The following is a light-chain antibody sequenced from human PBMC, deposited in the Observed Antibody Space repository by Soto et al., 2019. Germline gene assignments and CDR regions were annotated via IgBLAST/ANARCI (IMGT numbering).Light chain of an antibody. CDR3: QQYNTWLWT. CDR1: QSINAH. V-gene: IGKV3-15*01. Sequence: EVVMTQSPATRSVSPGERVTLSCRGSQSINAHLAWYQQKPGQAPRLLIHGASTRATGIPARFSGSGFGTEFILTISSLQSEDFAVYYCQQYNTWLWTFGQGTKVEIQ. J-gene: IGKJ1*01. CDR2: GAS.